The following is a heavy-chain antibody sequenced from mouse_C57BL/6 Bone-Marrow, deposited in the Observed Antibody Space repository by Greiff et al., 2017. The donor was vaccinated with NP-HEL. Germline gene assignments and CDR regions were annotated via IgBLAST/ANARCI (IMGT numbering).Heavy chain of an antibody. CDR1: GYTFTDYY. D-gene: IGHD2-1*01. V-gene: IGHV1-26*01. CDR2: INPNNGGT. J-gene: IGHJ3*01. Sequence: EVQLQQSGPELVKPGASVKISCKASGYTFTDYYMNWVKQSHGKSLEWIGDINPNNGGTSYNQKFKGKATLTVDKSSSTAYMELRSLTSEDSAVYYCAREGGIYYGNYEGFAYWGQGTLVTVSA. CDR3: AREGGIYYGNYEGFAY.